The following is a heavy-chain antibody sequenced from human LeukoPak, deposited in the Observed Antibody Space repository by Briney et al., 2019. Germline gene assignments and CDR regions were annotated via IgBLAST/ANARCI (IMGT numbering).Heavy chain of an antibody. D-gene: IGHD6-13*01. CDR2: IYGADAA. J-gene: IGHJ4*02. CDR3: VPSTGQQFIPYDD. V-gene: IGHV3-66*02. Sequence: GALRLSCAASGFNVSSNFKSWIRQAPGKGLECVSLIYGADAAYYAESVRGRFMISRDNLNNTLYLQMNSLRVEDTAVYYCVPSTGQQFIPYDDWGKGTHVTVSS. CDR1: GFNVSSNF.